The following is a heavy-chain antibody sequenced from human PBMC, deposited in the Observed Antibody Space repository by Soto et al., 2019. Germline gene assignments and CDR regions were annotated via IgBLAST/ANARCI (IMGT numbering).Heavy chain of an antibody. J-gene: IGHJ5*01. CDR2: INTDGSDT. D-gene: IGHD3-9*01. Sequence: PAGSLRLSCAASGLTFSSDWMHWVRHAPRKGLVWVSRINTDGSDTSYADCAKGRFTISRDNTKNTLYLYLSSLTVDDTAVYYCVRVLDISTGYYDSWGQGTMVTVSS. CDR1: GLTFSSDW. CDR3: VRVLDISTGYYDS. V-gene: IGHV3-74*01.